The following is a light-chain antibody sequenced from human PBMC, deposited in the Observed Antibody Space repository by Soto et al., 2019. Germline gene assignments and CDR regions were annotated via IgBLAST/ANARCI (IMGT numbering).Light chain of an antibody. Sequence: QSALTQPASVSGSPGQSITISCTGTSSDVGGYNYVSWYQQHPGKAPKLMIYDVSNRPSGVSNRFSGSKCGNTASLTISVLQADDEADYYCCSYTSRSPYVFGSGTKLTVL. CDR3: CSYTSRSPYV. CDR2: DVS. J-gene: IGLJ1*01. CDR1: SSDVGGYNY. V-gene: IGLV2-14*01.